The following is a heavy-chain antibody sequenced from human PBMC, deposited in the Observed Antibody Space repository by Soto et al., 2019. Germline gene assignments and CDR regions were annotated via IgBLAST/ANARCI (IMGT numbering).Heavy chain of an antibody. D-gene: IGHD6-19*01. J-gene: IGHJ4*02. CDR2: IYYSGST. CDR3: ARRAVAGRHNEIEY. Sequence: SETLSLSCTGSGGSISSGDYYWSWIRQPPGKGLEWIGYIYYSGSTYYNPSLKSRVTISVDTSKNQFSLKLSSVTAADTAVYYCARRAVAGRHNEIEYWGQGTLVTVSS. CDR1: GGSISSGDYY. V-gene: IGHV4-30-4*01.